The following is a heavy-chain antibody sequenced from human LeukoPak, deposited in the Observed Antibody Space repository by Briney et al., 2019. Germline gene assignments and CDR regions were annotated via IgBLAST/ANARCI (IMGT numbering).Heavy chain of an antibody. Sequence: GGSLRLSCEASGFTFSSHSMTWVRQAPGKTLEWISYIGHTGSPAHYADSVRGRFTISRDNAKNSLHLQMNSLTVEDTAVYYCARDQRPYCGGECYCAIDLWGRGTLVTVSS. CDR1: GFTFSSHS. D-gene: IGHD2-21*01. J-gene: IGHJ3*01. CDR2: IGHTGSPA. CDR3: ARDQRPYCGGECYCAIDL. V-gene: IGHV3-48*01.